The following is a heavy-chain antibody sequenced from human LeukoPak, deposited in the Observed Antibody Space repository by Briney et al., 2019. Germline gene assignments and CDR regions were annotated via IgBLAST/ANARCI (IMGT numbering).Heavy chain of an antibody. Sequence: PGGSLRLSCAASGFTVSSNYMSWVRQAPGKGLEWVSVIYSGGSTYYADSVKGRFTISRDDSKNTLYLQMNSLRAEDAAVYYCARASRDSGGSCYPNWGQRTLVTVSS. CDR1: GFTVSSNY. CDR2: IYSGGST. CDR3: ARASRDSGGSCYPN. V-gene: IGHV3-66*02. J-gene: IGHJ4*02. D-gene: IGHD2-15*01.